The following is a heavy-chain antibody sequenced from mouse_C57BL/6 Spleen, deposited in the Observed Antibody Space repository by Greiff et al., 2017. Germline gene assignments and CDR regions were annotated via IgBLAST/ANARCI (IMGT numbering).Heavy chain of an antibody. J-gene: IGHJ2*01. V-gene: IGHV1-80*01. CDR1: GYVFSNYW. CDR2: IYPGDGDT. Sequence: VQLQQPGAELVKPGASVKISCKASGYVFSNYWMNWVQQRPGTGLEGIGQIYPGDGDTNYNGKFKGKATLTADKSSSTADMQLSSLTSEDSAVYFCARGVYWGQGTTRTVSS. CDR3: ARGVY.